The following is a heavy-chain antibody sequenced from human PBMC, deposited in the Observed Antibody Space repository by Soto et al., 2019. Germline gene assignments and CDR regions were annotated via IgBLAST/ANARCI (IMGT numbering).Heavy chain of an antibody. CDR3: ARVFRSYYGMDV. J-gene: IGHJ6*02. V-gene: IGHV1-2*02. CDR1: GYTFTAYY. Sequence: GASVKVSCKASGYTFTAYYIYWVRKSPGQGLEWLGWINPNTGDTDYAQKFQGRVTVTRDTSISTSYMELSRLRSDDTAVYYCARVFRSYYGMDVWGQGTTVTVSS. CDR2: INPNTGDT.